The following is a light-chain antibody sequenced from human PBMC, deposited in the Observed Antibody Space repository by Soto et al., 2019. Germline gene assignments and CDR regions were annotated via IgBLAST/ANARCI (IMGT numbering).Light chain of an antibody. J-gene: IGLJ1*01. CDR3: SSYGGSNTYV. CDR1: KSDIGVYDF. CDR2: EVV. V-gene: IGLV2-8*01. Sequence: QSVLTQPPSASGSPGQSVTISCTGTKSDIGVYDFVSWYQHHPGKAPRLIIYEVVQRPSGVPDRFSGSKSGNTASLTVSGLQAADEADYFCSSYGGSNTYVFGSGTKVTVL.